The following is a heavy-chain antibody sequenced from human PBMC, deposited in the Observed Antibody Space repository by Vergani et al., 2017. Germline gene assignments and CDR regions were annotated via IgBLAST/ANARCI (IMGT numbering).Heavy chain of an antibody. D-gene: IGHD3-10*01. CDR3: ARGRGSGRGYFDY. CDR2: IYTSGST. J-gene: IGHJ4*02. Sequence: QVQLQESGPGLVKPSQTLSLTCTVSGGPISSGSYYWSWIQQPAGKGLEWIGRIYTSGSTNYNPSPKSRVTISVDTSKNQFSLRLGSVTAADPAVYYCARGRGSGRGYFDYWGQGTLVTVSS. CDR1: GGPISSGSYY. V-gene: IGHV4-61*02.